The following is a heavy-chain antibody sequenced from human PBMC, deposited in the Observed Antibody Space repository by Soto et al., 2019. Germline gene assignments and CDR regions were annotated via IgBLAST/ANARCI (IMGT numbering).Heavy chain of an antibody. CDR1: GGSISSGGYY. CDR2: IYYSGST. D-gene: IGHD3-10*01. CDR3: ARDLAGGYYGSGNLGGMDV. J-gene: IGHJ6*02. V-gene: IGHV4-31*03. Sequence: QVQLQESGPGLVKPSQTLSLTCTVSGGSISSGGYYWSWIRQHPGKGLEWIGYIYYSGSTYYNPSLKSRVTISVDTSKNQFSLKLSSVTAADTAVYYCARDLAGGYYGSGNLGGMDVWGQGTTVTVSS.